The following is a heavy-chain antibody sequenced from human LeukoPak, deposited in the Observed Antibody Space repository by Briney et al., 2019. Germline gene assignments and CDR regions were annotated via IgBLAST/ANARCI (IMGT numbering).Heavy chain of an antibody. CDR3: ARDRSYYYDSSGLYYYYGMDV. D-gene: IGHD3-22*01. J-gene: IGHJ6*02. V-gene: IGHV4-59*01. CDR1: GGAISSYY. Sequence: PSETPSLTCTVSGGAISSYYWSWIRQPPGKGLEWIGYIYYSGSTNYNPSLKSRVTISVDTSKNQFSLKLSSVTAADTAVYYCARDRSYYYDSSGLYYYYGMDVWGQGTTVTVSS. CDR2: IYYSGST.